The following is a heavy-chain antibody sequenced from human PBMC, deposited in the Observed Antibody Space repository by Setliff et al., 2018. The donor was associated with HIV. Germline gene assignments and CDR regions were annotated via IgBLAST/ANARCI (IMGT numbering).Heavy chain of an antibody. V-gene: IGHV4-59*01. J-gene: IGHJ4*02. CDR2: IYIYNSGST. Sequence: SETLSLTCSVSGGSFSGYYWSWIRQPPGKGLEWIGYIYIYNSGSTNYNPSLTSRVTISADTSRSQFSLKLTSVTAADTAIYYCARGVNFGYWGQGTQVTVSS. CDR1: GGSFSGYY. D-gene: IGHD3-3*01. CDR3: ARGVNFGY.